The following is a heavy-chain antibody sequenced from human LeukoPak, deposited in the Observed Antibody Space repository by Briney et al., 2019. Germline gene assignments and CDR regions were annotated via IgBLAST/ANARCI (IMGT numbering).Heavy chain of an antibody. CDR3: ARVPRTMVRGVREGTPNWFDP. CDR1: GGSISSSSYY. V-gene: IGHV4-39*07. D-gene: IGHD3-10*01. J-gene: IGHJ5*02. Sequence: SETLSLTCTVSGGSISSSSYYWGWIRQPPGKGLEWIGSIYYSGSTYYNPSLKSRVTISVDTSKNQFSLKLSSVTAADTAVYYCARVPRTMVRGVREGTPNWFDPWGQGTLVTVSS. CDR2: IYYSGST.